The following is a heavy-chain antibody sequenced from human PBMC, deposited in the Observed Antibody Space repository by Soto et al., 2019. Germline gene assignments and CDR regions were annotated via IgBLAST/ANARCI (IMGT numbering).Heavy chain of an antibody. Sequence: GGSLRLSCAASGFTFSSYAMSWVRQAPGKGLEWVSAISGSGGSTYYADSVKGRFTISRDNSKNTLYLQMNSLRAEDTAVYYCAKEVVDLCDYYSSGCYYFDYWGQGTLVTVSS. D-gene: IGHD3-22*01. CDR3: AKEVVDLCDYYSSGCYYFDY. J-gene: IGHJ4*02. CDR2: ISGSGGST. V-gene: IGHV3-23*01. CDR1: GFTFSSYA.